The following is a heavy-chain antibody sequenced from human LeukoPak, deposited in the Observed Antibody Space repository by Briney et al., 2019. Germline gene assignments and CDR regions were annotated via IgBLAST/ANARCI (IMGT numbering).Heavy chain of an antibody. CDR2: IYYSGTT. D-gene: IGHD3-10*01. CDR1: GGSISSYY. V-gene: IGHV4-59*08. Sequence: PSETLSLTCTVSGGSISSYYWSWIRQPPGKGLEWIGYIYYSGTTKYNPSLRSRVTISVDTFKNQFSLRLSSVTAADTAMYYCARHSGDYSGTYPLDYWGQGTLVTVSS. J-gene: IGHJ4*02. CDR3: ARHSGDYSGTYPLDY.